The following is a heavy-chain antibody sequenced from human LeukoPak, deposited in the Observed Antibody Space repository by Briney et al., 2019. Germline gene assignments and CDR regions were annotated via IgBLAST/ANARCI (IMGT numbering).Heavy chain of an antibody. CDR2: IKADGGEK. CDR3: ARLGWLRSYYYYYYYMDV. V-gene: IGHV3-7*03. Sequence: GGSLRLSCAASGFTFSTYWMNWFRQTPGKGLEWVAKIKADGGEKDHVASVKGRFTISRDNAKNSLYLQMNSLRAEDTALYYCARLGWLRSYYYYYYYMDVWGKGTTVTVSS. D-gene: IGHD5-12*01. CDR1: GFTFSTYW. J-gene: IGHJ6*03.